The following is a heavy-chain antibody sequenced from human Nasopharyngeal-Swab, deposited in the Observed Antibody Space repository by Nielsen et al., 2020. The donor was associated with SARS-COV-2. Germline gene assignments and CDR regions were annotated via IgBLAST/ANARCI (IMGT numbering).Heavy chain of an antibody. CDR3: AKSFRRPSGDFKYYYED. CDR1: GFDFGFHG. V-gene: IGHV3-33*06. Sequence: LSLTCGGWGFDFGFHGMHWVRQAPGKGLEWVSTIWSESSNKYYADSVRGRFTISRDNSKNTLFLQMDSLRVEDSAVYFCAKSFRRPSGDFKYYYEDWGQGTRVTVSS. CDR2: IWSESSNK. J-gene: IGHJ4*02. D-gene: IGHD4-17*01.